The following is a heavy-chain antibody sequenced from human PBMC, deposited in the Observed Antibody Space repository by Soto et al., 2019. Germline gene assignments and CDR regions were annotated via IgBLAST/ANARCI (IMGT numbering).Heavy chain of an antibody. D-gene: IGHD3-16*01. Sequence: LGLSCTASGFTFGDYTMSWVRQAPGKGREWVGFIRSKAYGGTTEYAASVKGRFTISRDDSKSIAYLQMNSLKTEDTAVYYCTILQYPFGGVIDYWGQGTLVTVSS. CDR2: IRSKAYGGTT. CDR3: TILQYPFGGVIDY. J-gene: IGHJ4*02. V-gene: IGHV3-49*04. CDR1: GFTFGDYT.